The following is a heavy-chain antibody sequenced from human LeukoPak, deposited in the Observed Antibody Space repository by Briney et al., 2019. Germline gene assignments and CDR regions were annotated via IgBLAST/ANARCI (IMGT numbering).Heavy chain of an antibody. V-gene: IGHV3-23*01. D-gene: IGHD2-15*01. CDR3: AKGAIAALNAYFDY. Sequence: PGGSLRISCAASGFTFSSSAMSWVRQAPGKGLEWVSAISGSGGNTYYADSVKGRFTISRDNSKNTLYLQMNSLRAEDTAVYYCAKGAIAALNAYFDYWGQGTLVTVSS. CDR2: ISGSGGNT. J-gene: IGHJ4*02. CDR1: GFTFSSSA.